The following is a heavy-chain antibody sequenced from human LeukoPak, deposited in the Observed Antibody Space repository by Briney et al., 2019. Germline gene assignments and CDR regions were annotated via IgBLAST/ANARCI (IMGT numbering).Heavy chain of an antibody. CDR1: GFPFSSYS. V-gene: IGHV3-21*01. CDR3: AREGLYGDYAGH. CDR2: ISYSSSYI. J-gene: IGHJ4*02. D-gene: IGHD4-17*01. Sequence: GGSLRLSCAASGFPFSSYSMTWVRRAPGKGLEWVSSISYSSSYIYYADSVRGRFTISRDNAKNSLFLQMNSLRAEDTAVYYCAREGLYGDYAGHWGQGTLVTVSS.